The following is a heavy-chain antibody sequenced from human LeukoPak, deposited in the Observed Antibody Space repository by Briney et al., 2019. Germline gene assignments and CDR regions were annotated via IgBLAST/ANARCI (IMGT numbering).Heavy chain of an antibody. D-gene: IGHD5-18*01. CDR2: ISSSSSYI. CDR3: ARDCTVDTAMANDGTDAFDI. J-gene: IGHJ3*02. Sequence: GGSLRLSCAASGFTFSSYSMNWVRQAPGKGLEWVSSISSSSSYIYYADSVKGQFTISRDNAKNSLYLQMNSLRAEDTAVYYCARDCTVDTAMANDGTDAFDIWGQGTMVTVSS. CDR1: GFTFSSYS. V-gene: IGHV3-21*01.